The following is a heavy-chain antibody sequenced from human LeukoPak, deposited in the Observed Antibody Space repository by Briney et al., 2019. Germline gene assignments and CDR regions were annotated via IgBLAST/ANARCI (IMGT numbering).Heavy chain of an antibody. J-gene: IGHJ4*02. V-gene: IGHV3-23*01. Sequence: GGSLRLSCAASGFTFSSYAMSWVRQAPGKGLEWVSAISGSGGSTYYADSVKGRFTISRDNSKNTLYLQMNSLRAEDTAVYYCAKESPNYDYVWGSYRYTPFLDYWGQGTLVTVSS. CDR1: GFTFSSYA. CDR3: AKESPNYDYVWGSYRYTPFLDY. D-gene: IGHD3-16*02. CDR2: ISGSGGST.